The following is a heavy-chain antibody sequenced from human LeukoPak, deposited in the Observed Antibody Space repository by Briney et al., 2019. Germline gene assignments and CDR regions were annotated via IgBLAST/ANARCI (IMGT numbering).Heavy chain of an antibody. CDR2: ISGSGGST. J-gene: IGHJ4*02. Sequence: GGSLRLSCAASGFTFSNYAMSWVRQAPGKGLEWVSAISGSGGSTYYADSVKGRFTISRDNSKNTLYLQMNSLRAEDTAVYYCATQDYYDSSGYYYGYFDYWGQGTLVTVSS. CDR3: ATQDYYDSSGYYYGYFDY. CDR1: GFTFSNYA. V-gene: IGHV3-23*01. D-gene: IGHD3-22*01.